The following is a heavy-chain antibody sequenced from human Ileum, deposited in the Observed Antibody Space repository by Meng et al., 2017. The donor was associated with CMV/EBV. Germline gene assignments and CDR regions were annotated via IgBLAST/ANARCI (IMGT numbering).Heavy chain of an antibody. V-gene: IGHV1-69*05. CDR1: GGTFSSYA. Sequence: SGGTFSSYAISWVRQAPGQGLEWMGGIIPIFGTANYAQKFQGRVTITTDESTSTAYMELSSLRSEDTAVYYCASFGQGGPAAGAFDIWGQGTMVTVSS. J-gene: IGHJ3*02. CDR3: ASFGQGGPAAGAFDI. CDR2: IIPIFGTA. D-gene: IGHD3-10*01.